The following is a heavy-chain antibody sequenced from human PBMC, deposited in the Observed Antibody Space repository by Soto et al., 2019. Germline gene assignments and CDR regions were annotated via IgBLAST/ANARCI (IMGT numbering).Heavy chain of an antibody. CDR2: IYSGGST. D-gene: IGHD2-15*01. CDR3: AGGRVVLGFVY. Sequence: EVQLVESGGGLVQPGGSLRLSCAASGFTVSSNYMSWVRQAPGKGLEWVSVIYSGGSTYYADSVKGRFTISRDNSKFTLYVQMYGLCVVGMAVFSCAGGRVVLGFVYWGQGTLVTVSS. J-gene: IGHJ4*02. V-gene: IGHV3-66*01. CDR1: GFTVSSNY.